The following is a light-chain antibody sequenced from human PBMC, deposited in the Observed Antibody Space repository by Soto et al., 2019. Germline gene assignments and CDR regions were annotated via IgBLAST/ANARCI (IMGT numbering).Light chain of an antibody. J-gene: IGKJ5*01. CDR3: QQSETYPLT. Sequence: DIQMTQSPCTLSASEVDRCTITFRASESIGNWLAWYQQKSGKAPNLLIHEASNLEDGVPSRFSGRGSGTEFTLTISSLQPGDFATYYCQQSETYPLTFGQGTRLEIK. CDR1: ESIGNW. CDR2: EAS. V-gene: IGKV1-5*03.